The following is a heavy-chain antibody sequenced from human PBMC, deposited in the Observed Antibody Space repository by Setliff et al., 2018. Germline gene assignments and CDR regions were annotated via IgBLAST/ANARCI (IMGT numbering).Heavy chain of an antibody. V-gene: IGHV4-38-2*01. J-gene: IGHJ5*02. Sequence: PSETLSLTCGVSGSSISNDYYWGWIRQPPGRGLEWIGIISHSGSTDYNPSLKSRVTISLDKSRNQFSLHLNSVTASDTAVYYCARASYGWGSHYKIKWFGPWGQGTLVTVSS. D-gene: IGHD3-10*01. CDR2: ISHSGST. CDR3: ARASYGWGSHYKIKWFGP. CDR1: GSSISNDYY.